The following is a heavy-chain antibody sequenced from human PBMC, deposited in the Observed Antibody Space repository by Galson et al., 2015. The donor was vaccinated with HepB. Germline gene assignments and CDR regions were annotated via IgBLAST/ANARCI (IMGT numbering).Heavy chain of an antibody. V-gene: IGHV3-33*01. CDR3: ARDCSSTSCYPRRDMDV. D-gene: IGHD2-2*01. Sequence: SLRLSCATSGFTFGEYAMTWVRQAPGKGLEWVAVIWYDGSNKYYADSVKGRFTISRDNSKNTLYLQMNSLRAEDTAVYYCARDCSSTSCYPRRDMDVWGKGTTVTVSS. J-gene: IGHJ6*03. CDR1: GFTFGEYA. CDR2: IWYDGSNK.